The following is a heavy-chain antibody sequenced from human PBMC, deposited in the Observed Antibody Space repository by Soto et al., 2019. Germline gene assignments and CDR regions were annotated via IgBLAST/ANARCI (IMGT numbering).Heavy chain of an antibody. CDR2: FDPEDGET. Sequence: ASVKVSCKVSGYTLTELSMHWVRQAPGKGLEWMGGFDPEDGETIYAQKFQGRVTMTEDTSTDTAYMGLSSLRSEDTAVYYCATRPKVGATISYYYYGMDVWGQGTTVTVSS. V-gene: IGHV1-24*01. D-gene: IGHD1-26*01. CDR3: ATRPKVGATISYYYYGMDV. CDR1: GYTLTELS. J-gene: IGHJ6*02.